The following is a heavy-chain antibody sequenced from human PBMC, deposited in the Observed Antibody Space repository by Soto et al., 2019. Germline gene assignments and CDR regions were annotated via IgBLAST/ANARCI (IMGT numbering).Heavy chain of an antibody. CDR3: AAAPNYDFWSGYYKDYYXYGMDV. CDR1: GFTFTSSA. J-gene: IGHJ6*02. V-gene: IGHV1-58*01. Sequence: SVKVSCKASGFTFTSSAVQWVRQARGQRLEWIGWIVVGSGNTNYAQKFQERDTITRDMSTSTAYMELSSLRSEDTAVYYCAAAPNYDFWSGYYKDYYXYGMDVWG. D-gene: IGHD3-3*01. CDR2: IVVGSGNT.